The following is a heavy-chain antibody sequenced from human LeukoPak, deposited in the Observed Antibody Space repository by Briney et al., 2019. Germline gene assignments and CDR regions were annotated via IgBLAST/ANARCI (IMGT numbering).Heavy chain of an antibody. CDR1: GGSFSGYY. Sequence: SETLSLTCAVYGGSFSGYYWRWLRQPPGKGLEWIGEIYHSGSTNYNPSLKSRVTISVDKSKNQFSLKLSSVTAADTAVYYCARVNYYDSSGYYYLDYWGQGTLVTVSS. J-gene: IGHJ4*02. CDR2: IYHSGST. CDR3: ARVNYYDSSGYYYLDY. V-gene: IGHV4-34*01. D-gene: IGHD3-22*01.